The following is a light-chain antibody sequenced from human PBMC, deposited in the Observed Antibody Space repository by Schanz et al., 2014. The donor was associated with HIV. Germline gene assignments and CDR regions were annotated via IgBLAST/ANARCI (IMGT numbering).Light chain of an antibody. CDR3: ATWDDSLSGVL. CDR2: RNN. Sequence: QSVLTQPPSASGTPGQRVSISCSGSSSNIGANYVYWYHQLPGTAPKLLIYRNNQRPSGVPDRFSGSKSGTSASLAISGLRSEDEADYYCATWDDSLSGVLIGEGTKLTVL. J-gene: IGLJ2*01. CDR1: SSNIGANY. V-gene: IGLV1-47*01.